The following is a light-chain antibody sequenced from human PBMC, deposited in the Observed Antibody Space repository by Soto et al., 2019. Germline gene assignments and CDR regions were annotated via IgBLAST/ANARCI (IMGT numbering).Light chain of an antibody. J-gene: IGLJ1*01. CDR3: SSYTSTSSYV. Sequence: QSVLTQPASVSGSPGQSITVSCTGTSSDVGGYNSVSWYQQHPGKPPKLIIYEVSNRPSGVPDRFSGSKSGNTASLTISGLQAEDEADYYCSSYTSTSSYVFATGTKVTV. CDR2: EVS. CDR1: SSDVGGYNS. V-gene: IGLV2-14*03.